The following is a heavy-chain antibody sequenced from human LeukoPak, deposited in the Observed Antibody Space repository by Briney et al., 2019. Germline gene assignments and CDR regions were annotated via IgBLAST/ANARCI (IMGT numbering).Heavy chain of an antibody. CDR1: GYTFTSYD. Sequence: ASVKVSCKASGYTFTSYDINWVRQATGQGLEWMGWMNPNSGNTGYAQKFQGRVTMTRNTSISTAYMELSSLRSEDTAVYYCARGRGDVVVRPFDPWGQGTPVTVSS. D-gene: IGHD2-2*01. CDR3: ARGRGDVVVRPFDP. V-gene: IGHV1-8*01. CDR2: MNPNSGNT. J-gene: IGHJ5*02.